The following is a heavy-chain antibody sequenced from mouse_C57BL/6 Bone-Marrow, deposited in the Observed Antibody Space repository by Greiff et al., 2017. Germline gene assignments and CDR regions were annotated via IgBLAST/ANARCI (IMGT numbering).Heavy chain of an antibody. Sequence: EVQLVESGPELVKPGASVKISCKASGYSFTDYNMNWVKQSNGKSLEWIGVINPNYGTTRYNQKFKGKATLTVDQSSSTANMQLNSLTSEDSAVYYCARNYGNWYFDVWGTGTTVTVSS. CDR1: GYSFTDYN. CDR2: INPNYGTT. V-gene: IGHV1-39*01. CDR3: ARNYGNWYFDV. D-gene: IGHD1-1*01. J-gene: IGHJ1*03.